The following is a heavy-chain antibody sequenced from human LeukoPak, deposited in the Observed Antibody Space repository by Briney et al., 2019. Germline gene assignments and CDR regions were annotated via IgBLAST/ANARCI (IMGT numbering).Heavy chain of an antibody. Sequence: ASVKVSCKASGYTFTGYYMHWVRQAPGQGLEWMGWINPNSGGTNYAQKFQGRVTMTRDTSISTAYMELSRLRSDDTAVYYCARDPFRIAARPFDYWGQATLVTVSS. CDR3: ARDPFRIAARPFDY. D-gene: IGHD6-6*01. CDR1: GYTFTGYY. J-gene: IGHJ4*02. V-gene: IGHV1-2*02. CDR2: INPNSGGT.